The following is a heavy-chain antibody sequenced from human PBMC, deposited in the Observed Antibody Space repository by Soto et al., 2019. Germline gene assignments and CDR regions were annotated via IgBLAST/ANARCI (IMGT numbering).Heavy chain of an antibody. CDR2: MSGSGDST. D-gene: IGHD3-22*01. V-gene: IGHV3-23*01. CDR3: ARLLGDSDYDNSGNYPRPGYFHY. Sequence: QPGGSLRLSCAVSGFSFSIYAMSWVRLAPGKGLEWVSTMSGSGDSTYNADSVKGRFTISRDNSKNTLYLQMNSLRAEDTAVYYCARLLGDSDYDNSGNYPRPGYFHYWGQGTLVTVS. CDR1: GFSFSIYA. J-gene: IGHJ4*02.